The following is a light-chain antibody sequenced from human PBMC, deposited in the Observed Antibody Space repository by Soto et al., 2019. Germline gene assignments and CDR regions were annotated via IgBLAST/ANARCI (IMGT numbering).Light chain of an antibody. CDR1: QSISTK. J-gene: IGKJ4*01. Sequence: DMAWTHSPDTLSLSPGERATLSCLASQSISTKLAWYQQKPGQAPRLLIYGASTRATGIPVRFSGSGSGTEFTLTITSLQFEDFAVYYCQEYNDWRPITFGGGTKVDIK. CDR2: GAS. CDR3: QEYNDWRPIT. V-gene: IGKV3-15*01.